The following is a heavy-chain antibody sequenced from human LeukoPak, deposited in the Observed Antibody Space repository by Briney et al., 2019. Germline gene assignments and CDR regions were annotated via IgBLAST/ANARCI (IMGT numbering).Heavy chain of an antibody. Sequence: GGSLRLSCAASGFTFSSNYMNWVRQAPGKGLEWVSVIYSGGSTYYADSVKGRFTISRDNSKNTLYLQMNSLRAEDTAVYYCASQWELRYWGQGTLVTVSS. CDR2: IYSGGST. D-gene: IGHD1-26*01. J-gene: IGHJ4*02. CDR1: GFTFSSNY. CDR3: ASQWELRY. V-gene: IGHV3-53*01.